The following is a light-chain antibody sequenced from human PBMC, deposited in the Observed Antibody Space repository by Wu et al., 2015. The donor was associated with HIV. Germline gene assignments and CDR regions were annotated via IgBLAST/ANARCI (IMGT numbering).Light chain of an antibody. CDR1: QTISSC. J-gene: IGKJ4*01. Sequence: DIQMTQSPSSLSASVGDRVTITCRASQTISSCLNWYQQKPGKAPKLLIYAASGLHSGVPSRSGGRGSGTDFSLTISSLQPEDFATYYCQQSYRFPFTFGGGTKVEIK. V-gene: IGKV1-39*01. CDR3: QQSYRFPFT. CDR2: AAS.